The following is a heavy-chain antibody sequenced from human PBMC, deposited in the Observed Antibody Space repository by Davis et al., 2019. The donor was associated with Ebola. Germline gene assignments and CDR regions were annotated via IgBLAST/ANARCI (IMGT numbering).Heavy chain of an antibody. CDR3: AKLEQLGY. J-gene: IGHJ4*02. Sequence: SLKISCAASGFTFSSYWIHWVRQAPGKGLEWVSGISWNSGSIGYADSVKGRFTISRDNAKNPLYLQMNSLRAEDTAVYYCAKLEQLGYWGQGTLVTVSS. D-gene: IGHD6-13*01. CDR2: ISWNSGSI. CDR1: GFTFSSYW. V-gene: IGHV3-9*01.